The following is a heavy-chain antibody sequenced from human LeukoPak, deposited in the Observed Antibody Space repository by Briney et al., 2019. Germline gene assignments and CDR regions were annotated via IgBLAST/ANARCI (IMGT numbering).Heavy chain of an antibody. CDR2: ISAYNGNT. J-gene: IGHJ5*02. V-gene: IGHV1-18*04. Sequence: GASVKVSCKASGYTFTSYGISWVRQAPGHGLEWMGWISAYNGNTNYAQKLQGRVTMTTDTSTSTAYMELRSLRSDDTAVYYCARDKAQYQLLFMEYNWFDPWGQGTLVTVSS. CDR3: ARDKAQYQLLFMEYNWFDP. D-gene: IGHD2-2*01. CDR1: GYTFTSYG.